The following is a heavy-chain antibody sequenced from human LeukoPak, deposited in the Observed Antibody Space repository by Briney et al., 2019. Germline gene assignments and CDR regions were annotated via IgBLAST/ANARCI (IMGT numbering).Heavy chain of an antibody. CDR1: GFTFSTYS. V-gene: IGHV3-23*01. CDR3: AKQTDSSAWYLGFDY. CDR2: IGGAGGST. Sequence: GGSLRLSCAASGFTFSTYSMNWVRQAPGKGLECVSTIGGAGGSTYYADSVKGRFTISRDNSKNTLYLQMNSLRAEDTALYYCAKQTDSSAWYLGFDYWGQGTLVTVSS. D-gene: IGHD6-19*01. J-gene: IGHJ4*02.